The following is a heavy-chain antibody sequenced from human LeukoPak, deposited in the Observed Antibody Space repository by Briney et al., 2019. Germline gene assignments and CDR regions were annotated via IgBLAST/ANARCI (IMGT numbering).Heavy chain of an antibody. CDR2: IYHSGST. D-gene: IGHD3-22*01. V-gene: IGHV4-30-2*01. J-gene: IGHJ4*02. CDR1: GVSISSGGYS. CDR3: ARGGDSSGYYHPIDY. Sequence: PSETLSLTCAVSGVSISSGGYSWSWIRQPPGKGLEWIGYIYHSGSTYYIPSLKSQVTISVDRSKNQFSLKLSSVTAADTAVYYCARGGDSSGYYHPIDYWGQGTLVTVSS.